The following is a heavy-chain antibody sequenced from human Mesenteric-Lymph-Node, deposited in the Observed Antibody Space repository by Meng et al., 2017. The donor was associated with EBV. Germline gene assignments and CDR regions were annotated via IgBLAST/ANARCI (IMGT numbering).Heavy chain of an antibody. V-gene: IGHV4-4*02. CDR2: IYHGGST. J-gene: IGHJ2*01. CDR3: ARGEIVRGEWYFDL. Sequence: QGQLQGSGPGAGKPSGTLSLTCFVSGGSISSSNGWSWVRQSPGKGLEWIGEIYHGGSTNYNPSLKSRVTMSVDKSQNQFSLKLTSVTAADRAIYYCARGEIVRGEWYFDLWGRGTLVTVSS. D-gene: IGHD1-26*01. CDR1: GGSISSSNG.